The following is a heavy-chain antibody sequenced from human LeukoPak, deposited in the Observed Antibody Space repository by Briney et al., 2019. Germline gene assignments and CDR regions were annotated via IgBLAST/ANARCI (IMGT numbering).Heavy chain of an antibody. CDR1: GFTFSSYS. Sequence: GGSLRLSCAASGFTFSSYSMNWVRQAPGKGLEWVSSISSSSSYIYYADSVKGRFTISRDNAKNSLYLQMNSLRAEDTAVYYCARDAYDFWSGYYLSYYYYYYMDVWGKGTTVTVSS. CDR3: ARDAYDFWSGYYLSYYYYYYMDV. D-gene: IGHD3-3*01. CDR2: ISSSSSYI. V-gene: IGHV3-21*01. J-gene: IGHJ6*03.